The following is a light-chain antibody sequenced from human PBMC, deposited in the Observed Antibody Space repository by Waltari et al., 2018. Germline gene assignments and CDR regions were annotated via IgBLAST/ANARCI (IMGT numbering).Light chain of an antibody. CDR1: SSDVGGYNY. V-gene: IGLV2-14*01. CDR3: SSYTSSSTWV. CDR2: DVS. Sequence: QSALTQPASVSGSPGQSITISYPGTSSDVGGYNYVSWYQQRPGKAPKLMIYDVSKRPSGVSNRFSGSKSGNTASLTISGLQAEDEADYYCSSYTSSSTWVFGGGTKLTVL. J-gene: IGLJ3*02.